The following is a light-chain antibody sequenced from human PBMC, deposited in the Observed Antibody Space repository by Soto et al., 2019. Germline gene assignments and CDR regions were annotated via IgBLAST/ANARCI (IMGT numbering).Light chain of an antibody. V-gene: IGKV1-5*03. CDR3: QPSNTFLLT. CDR2: KAS. CDR1: QIISNW. J-gene: IGKJ3*01. Sequence: DIQVTQSPSTLSASVGDSVTISCRASQIISNWLAWYQQKPGKAPKLLIYKASTLESGVPSRFSGSVSGTDFTLTISSLQPDDFATYYCQPSNTFLLTFGPGTRVDI.